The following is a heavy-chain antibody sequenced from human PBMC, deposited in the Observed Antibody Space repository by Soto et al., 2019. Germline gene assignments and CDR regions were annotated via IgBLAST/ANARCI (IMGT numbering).Heavy chain of an antibody. Sequence: QVQLVQSGAEVKKPGSSVKVSCKASGGTFSSYAISWVRQAPGQGLEWMGGIIPIFGTANYAQKFQGRVTITADESTSTAYMELSSLRSEDTAVYYFARGIAAAGTGKIRRDTAMFGPQNYFDYWGQGTLVTVSS. D-gene: IGHD6-13*01. J-gene: IGHJ4*02. CDR2: IIPIFGTA. V-gene: IGHV1-69*01. CDR1: GGTFSSYA. CDR3: ARGIAAAGTGKIRRDTAMFGPQNYFDY.